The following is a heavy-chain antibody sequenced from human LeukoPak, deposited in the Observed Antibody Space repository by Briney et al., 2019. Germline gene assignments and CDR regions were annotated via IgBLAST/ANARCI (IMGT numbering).Heavy chain of an antibody. J-gene: IGHJ6*02. V-gene: IGHV4-59*08. Sequence: SETLSLTCTVSGGSISSYYWSWIRQPPGKGLEWIGYIYYSGSTNYNPSLKSRVTISVDTSKNQFSLKLSSVTAADTAVYYCARHGSWIQSEGDGMDVWGQGTTVTVSS. CDR3: ARHGSWIQSEGDGMDV. CDR2: IYYSGST. D-gene: IGHD5-18*01. CDR1: GGSISSYY.